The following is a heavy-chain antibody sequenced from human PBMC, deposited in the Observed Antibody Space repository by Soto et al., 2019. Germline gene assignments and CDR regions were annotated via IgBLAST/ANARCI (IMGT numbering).Heavy chain of an antibody. CDR2: ISAYNGNT. Sequence: ASVKVSCKASGYTFTSYGIIWVRQAPRQGLEWMGWISAYNGNTNYAQKLQGRVTMTTDTSTSTAYMELRSLRSDDTAVYYCARALTGTAYYYGSGSGMNDYWGQGTLVTVSS. D-gene: IGHD3-10*01. CDR1: GYTFTSYG. CDR3: ARALTGTAYYYGSGSGMNDY. V-gene: IGHV1-18*01. J-gene: IGHJ4*02.